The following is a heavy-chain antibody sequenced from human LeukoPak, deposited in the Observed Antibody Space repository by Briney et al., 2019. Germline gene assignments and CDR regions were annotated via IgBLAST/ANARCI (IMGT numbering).Heavy chain of an antibody. CDR3: ATYSSSSRNYYYYYYMDV. D-gene: IGHD6-6*01. CDR1: GFTVSSNY. J-gene: IGHJ6*03. V-gene: IGHV3-53*01. Sequence: PGGSLRLSCAASGFTVSSNYMSWVRQAPGKGLEWVSVIYCGGSTYYADSVKGRFTISRDNSKNTLYLQMNSLRAEDTAVYYCATYSSSSRNYYYYYYMDVWGKGTTVTVSS. CDR2: IYCGGST.